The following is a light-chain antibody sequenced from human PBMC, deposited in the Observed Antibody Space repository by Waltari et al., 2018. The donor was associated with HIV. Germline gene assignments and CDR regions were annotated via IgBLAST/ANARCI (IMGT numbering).Light chain of an antibody. CDR1: SSDVGGYNY. CDR3: CSYAGSYTWV. Sequence: QSALTQPRSVSGSPGQSVTISCTGTSSDVGGYNYFSWYQQHPGNAPKLMSYDVSKRPSGVPDRFSGSKSGNTASLTISGLQAEDEADYYCCSYAGSYTWVFGGGTKLTVL. CDR2: DVS. V-gene: IGLV2-11*01. J-gene: IGLJ3*02.